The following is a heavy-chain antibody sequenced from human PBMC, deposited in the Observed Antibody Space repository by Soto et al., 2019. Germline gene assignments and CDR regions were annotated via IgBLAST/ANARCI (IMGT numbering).Heavy chain of an antibody. CDR1: GGSISSADYY. CDR3: ARAIVVTIGGMDV. J-gene: IGHJ6*02. CDR2: IYYSGST. Sequence: PSETLSLTCTVSGGSISSADYYWIWVRHPPGKGLEWIGYIYYSGSTFFNPSLKSRVTISKDTSRNQFSLRLNSVTAADTAVYYCARAIVVTIGGMDVWGQGTTVTVS. V-gene: IGHV4-30-4*01. D-gene: IGHD5-12*01.